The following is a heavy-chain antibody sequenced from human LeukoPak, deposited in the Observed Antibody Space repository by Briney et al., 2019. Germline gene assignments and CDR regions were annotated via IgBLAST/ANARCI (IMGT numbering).Heavy chain of an antibody. CDR3: ARVLEKGYSYGPRRATHFDY. V-gene: IGHV4-34*01. D-gene: IGHD5-18*01. Sequence: PSETLSLTCAVYGGSFSGYYWSWIRQPPGKGLEWIGEINHSGSTNYNPSLKSRVTISVDTSKNQFSLKLSSVTAADTAAYYCARVLEKGYSYGPRRATHFDYWGQGTLVTVSS. CDR2: INHSGST. J-gene: IGHJ4*02. CDR1: GGSFSGYY.